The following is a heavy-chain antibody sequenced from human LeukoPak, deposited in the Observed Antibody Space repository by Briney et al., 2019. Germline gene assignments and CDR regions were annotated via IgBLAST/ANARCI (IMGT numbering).Heavy chain of an antibody. V-gene: IGHV4-59*08. Sequence: PSETLSLTCTVSGGSISSYYWSWIRQPQGQGLDWMGYIYTSGSTNYNPSLKSLVTISVDTSKNQFSLKLSSVTAADTAVYYCARQPVRSYYYYMDVWGKGTTVTVSS. CDR3: ARQPVRSYYYYMDV. CDR1: GGSISSYY. D-gene: IGHD1-14*01. CDR2: IYTSGST. J-gene: IGHJ6*03.